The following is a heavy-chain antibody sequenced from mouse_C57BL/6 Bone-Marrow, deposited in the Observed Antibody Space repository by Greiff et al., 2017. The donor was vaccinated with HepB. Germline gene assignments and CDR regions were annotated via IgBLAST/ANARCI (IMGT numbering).Heavy chain of an antibody. Sequence: VQLQQSGPGLAKPSQPLSLTCSVTGYSITSDYWNWIRKFPGNKLEYMGYISYSGSTYYNPSLKSRISITRDTSKNQYYLQLNSVTTEDTATYYCARNYGSRGYWYFDVWGTGTTVTVSS. D-gene: IGHD1-1*01. J-gene: IGHJ1*03. CDR1: GYSITSDY. CDR3: ARNYGSRGYWYFDV. V-gene: IGHV3-8*01. CDR2: ISYSGST.